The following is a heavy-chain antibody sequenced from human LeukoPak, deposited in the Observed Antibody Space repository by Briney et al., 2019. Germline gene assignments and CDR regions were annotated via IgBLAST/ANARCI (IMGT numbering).Heavy chain of an antibody. J-gene: IGHJ3*02. CDR2: IVVGSGNT. D-gene: IGHD3-22*01. CDR1: GFTFTSSA. CDR3: AADPYYYDSSGYYPPDASDI. V-gene: IGHV1-58*02. Sequence: ASVKVSCKASGFTFTSSAMQWVRQARGQRLEWIGWIVVGSGNTNYAQKFQERVTITRDMSTSTAYMELSSLRSEDTAVYYCAADPYYYDSSGYYPPDASDIWGQGTMVTVSS.